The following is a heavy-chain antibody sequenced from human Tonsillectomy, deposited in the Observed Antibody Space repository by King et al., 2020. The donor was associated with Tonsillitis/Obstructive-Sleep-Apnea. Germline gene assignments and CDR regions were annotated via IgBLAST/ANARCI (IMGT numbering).Heavy chain of an antibody. CDR3: AKSGLADFWSGYFQSYFYYAMDV. V-gene: IGHV3-30*18. CDR2: ISYDGSYK. J-gene: IGHJ6*02. D-gene: IGHD3-3*01. Sequence: VQLVESGGGVVQPGRSLRLSCAVSGFSFSNSGMHWVRQAPDKGLEWVAVISYDGSYKHSADSVKGRFTISRDNSKNTLYLQMNSLRPDDTAVYYCAKSGLADFWSGYFQSYFYYAMDVWGQGTTVTISS. CDR1: GFSFSNSG.